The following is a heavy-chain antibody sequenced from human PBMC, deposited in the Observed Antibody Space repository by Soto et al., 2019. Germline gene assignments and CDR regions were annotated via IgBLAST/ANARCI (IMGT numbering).Heavy chain of an antibody. J-gene: IGHJ4*02. CDR3: AKDGSYYDSPTESDS. CDR2: TSGRGGHT. Sequence: GGSLRLSCAASGFTFSNYVMSWVRQAPGKGLDWVSGTSGRGGHTYYADSVKGRFTITRDNYKNTIYLQMNILRAEDTAVYFCAKDGSYYDSPTESDSWGQGTLVTVSS. V-gene: IGHV3-23*01. D-gene: IGHD3-22*01. CDR1: GFTFSNYV.